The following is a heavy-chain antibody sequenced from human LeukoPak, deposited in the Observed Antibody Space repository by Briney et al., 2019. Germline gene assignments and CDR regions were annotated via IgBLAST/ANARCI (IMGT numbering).Heavy chain of an antibody. CDR3: AKDLATFGGVIGYFDY. Sequence: GGSLRLSCAASGFTFSNYAMTWVRQAPRRGLEWVAVINDSGDSTYYADSVKGRFTISRDNSKNTLYLQMNSLRAEDTAVYYCAKDLATFGGVIGYFDYWGQGTLVTVSS. CDR1: GFTFSNYA. D-gene: IGHD3-16*02. CDR2: INDSGDST. J-gene: IGHJ4*02. V-gene: IGHV3-23*01.